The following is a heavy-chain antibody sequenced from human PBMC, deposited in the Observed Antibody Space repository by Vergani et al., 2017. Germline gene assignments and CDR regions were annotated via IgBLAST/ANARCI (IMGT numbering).Heavy chain of an antibody. CDR1: GYTLTDYW. Sequence: DVQLVQSGAEVKKPGTTVKISCKVSGYTLTDYWMHWVQQAPGKGLEWMGAVDPEDGETVYAEKFQARVTITADTSRDTVYLEVTSLKSDDTAVYYCATAFFREGTGSYAGYWCQGTLVIVSS. D-gene: IGHD3-16*01. CDR2: VDPEDGET. V-gene: IGHV1-69-2*01. CDR3: ATAFFREGTGSYAGY. J-gene: IGHJ4*02.